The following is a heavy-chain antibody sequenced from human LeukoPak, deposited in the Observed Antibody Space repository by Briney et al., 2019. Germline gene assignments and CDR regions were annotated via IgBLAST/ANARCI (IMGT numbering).Heavy chain of an antibody. Sequence: ASVKVSCKVSGHTISDLTMHWVRQAPGKGLEWMGGFDPGNGEIIYAQKFQGRVTMTEDASTDTAYMELSSLKSEDTAVYYCAAGGLYDLLPYWGQGTLVTVSS. CDR2: FDPGNGEI. CDR1: GHTISDLT. D-gene: IGHD3-3*01. CDR3: AAGGLYDLLPY. J-gene: IGHJ4*02. V-gene: IGHV1-24*01.